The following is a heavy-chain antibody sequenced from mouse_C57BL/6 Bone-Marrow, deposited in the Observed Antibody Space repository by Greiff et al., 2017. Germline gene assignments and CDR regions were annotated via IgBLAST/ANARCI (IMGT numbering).Heavy chain of an antibody. CDR3: ARSEYYGSSLDY. CDR1: GYTFTDYY. D-gene: IGHD1-1*01. V-gene: IGHV1-19*01. J-gene: IGHJ2*01. CDR2: INPYNGGT. Sequence: VQLQQSGPVLVKPGASVKMSCKASGYTFTDYYMNWVKQSHGKSLEWIGVINPYNGGTSYNQKFKGKDTLTVDKSSSTAYMELNSLTSEDSAVYYCARSEYYGSSLDYWGQGTTRTVSS.